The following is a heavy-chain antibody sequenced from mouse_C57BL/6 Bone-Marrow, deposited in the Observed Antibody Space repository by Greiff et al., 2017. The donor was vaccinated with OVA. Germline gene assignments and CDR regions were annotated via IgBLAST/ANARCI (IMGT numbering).Heavy chain of an antibody. V-gene: IGHV6-3*01. CDR2: IRLKSDNYAT. Sequence: EVQRVESGGGLVQPGGSMKLSCVASGFTFSNYWMNWVRQSPEKGLEWVAQIRLKSDNYATHYAESVKGRFTISRDDSKSSVYLQMNNLRAEDTGIYYCIYGSSYDFDYGGQGTTRTVSS. D-gene: IGHD1-1*01. CDR3: IYGSSYDFDY. CDR1: GFTFSNYW. J-gene: IGHJ2*01.